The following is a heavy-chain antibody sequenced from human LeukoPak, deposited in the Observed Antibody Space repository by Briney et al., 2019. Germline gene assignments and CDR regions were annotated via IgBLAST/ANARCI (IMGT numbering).Heavy chain of an antibody. D-gene: IGHD1/OR15-1a*01. Sequence: GESLKISCKGSGYSFTNFWIGWVRQMPGKGLEWMGVISPGDSGIRYSPSFQGQVTISVDKSISTAYLQWSSLKASDSAMYYCAAGGTSAPWGQGTLVTVSS. CDR2: ISPGDSGI. V-gene: IGHV5-51*01. CDR1: GYSFTNFW. J-gene: IGHJ5*02. CDR3: AAGGTSAP.